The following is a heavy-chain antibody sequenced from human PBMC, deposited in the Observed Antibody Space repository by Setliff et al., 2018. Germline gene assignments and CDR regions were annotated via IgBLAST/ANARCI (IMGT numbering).Heavy chain of an antibody. J-gene: IGHJ5*02. V-gene: IGHV4-61*02. Sequence: SETLSLTCTVSGDSISSGIYHWSWIRQSAGKGLEWIGRIYVSTGSTIYSPSLKSRVSISVDRSKNQFSLNLASVTAADTAVYYCARAGFELGQYNWFDPWGQGTLVTVSS. CDR2: IYVSTGST. CDR3: ARAGFELGQYNWFDP. D-gene: IGHD3-3*02. CDR1: GDSISSGIYH.